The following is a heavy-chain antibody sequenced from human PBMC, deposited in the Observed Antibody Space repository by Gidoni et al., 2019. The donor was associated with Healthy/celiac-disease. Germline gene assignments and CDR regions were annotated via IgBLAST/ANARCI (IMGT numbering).Heavy chain of an antibody. CDR3: ARATVPTHPVGFDP. CDR1: GASISRGGYY. CDR2: FYYSGST. D-gene: IGHD2-2*01. Sequence: QVQLPESAPGLVKPSQTLSLTCPLSGASISRGGYYWSWIRQHPGKGLELIGYFYYSGSTYYNPSLNSRVTISIDTSKNQFSLKLSYVTAADTAVYYCARATVPTHPVGFDPWGQGTLVTVSS. V-gene: IGHV4-31*03. J-gene: IGHJ5*02.